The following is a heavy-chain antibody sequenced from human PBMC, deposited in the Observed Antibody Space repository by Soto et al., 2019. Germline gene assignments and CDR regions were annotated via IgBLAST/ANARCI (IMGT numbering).Heavy chain of an antibody. V-gene: IGHV1-8*01. CDR1: GYSFTRHD. D-gene: IGHD4-4*01. CDR2: MYPNSGNA. Sequence: QVQLVQSGAEVRKPGASVRVSCKATGYSFTRHDINWLRQAAGQGLEWMGWMYPNSGNAAYAQKFQGRDTKTRNTSITTTYIEVTSLKSEDTAVYFCARGAYNDYSHWFDPRGQGTLVTVSS. CDR3: ARGAYNDYSHWFDP. J-gene: IGHJ5*02.